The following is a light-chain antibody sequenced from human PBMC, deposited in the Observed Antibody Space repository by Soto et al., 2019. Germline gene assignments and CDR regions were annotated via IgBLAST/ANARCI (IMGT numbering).Light chain of an antibody. CDR1: QSVGRN. CDR2: AAS. CDR3: QGYSKWPLFT. Sequence: EIVVTQSPGILSVSPGDRATLSCRASQSVGRNLAWYQQKPGQAPTLLIYAASTRATGLPARFSGSGSGTDFTLTISSLQSEDFAVYYCQGYSKWPLFTFGPGTRVDIK. V-gene: IGKV3-15*01. J-gene: IGKJ3*01.